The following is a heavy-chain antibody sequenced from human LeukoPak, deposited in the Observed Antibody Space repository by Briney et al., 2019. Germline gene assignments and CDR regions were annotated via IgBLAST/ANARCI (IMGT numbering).Heavy chain of an antibody. Sequence: GGSLRLSCAASGFTFSSYSMTWVRQAPGKGLEWVSSISSSSSYIYYADSLKGRFTISRDNAKNSLYLQMNSLRAEDTAVYYCARDDYYGSGSLDYWGQGTLVTVSS. D-gene: IGHD3-10*01. J-gene: IGHJ4*02. CDR3: ARDDYYGSGSLDY. CDR1: GFTFSSYS. CDR2: ISSSSSYI. V-gene: IGHV3-21*01.